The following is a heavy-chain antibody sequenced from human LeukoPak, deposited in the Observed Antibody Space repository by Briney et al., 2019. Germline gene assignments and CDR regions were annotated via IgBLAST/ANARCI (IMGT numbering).Heavy chain of an antibody. CDR2: ISSNGGTT. Sequence: GSLRLSCAASGFTFSSYSMHWVRQAPGKGLEYVSVISSNGGTTYYANSVKGRFTISRDNSKNTLYLQLGSLRAEDMAVYYCARNYYDYSGAYSFVAYWGQGTLVTVSS. J-gene: IGHJ4*02. V-gene: IGHV3-64*01. CDR3: ARNYYDYSGAYSFVAY. CDR1: GFTFSSYS. D-gene: IGHD3-22*01.